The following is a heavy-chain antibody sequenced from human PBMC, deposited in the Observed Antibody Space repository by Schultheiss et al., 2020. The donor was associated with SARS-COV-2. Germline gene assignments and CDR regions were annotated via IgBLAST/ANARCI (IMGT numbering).Heavy chain of an antibody. D-gene: IGHD6-13*01. CDR2: ISYDGSNK. V-gene: IGHV3-30*07. CDR3: AREQQLVPIDY. Sequence: GGSLRLSCAASGFTFSSYAMHWVRQAPGKGLEWVAVISYDGSNKYYADSVKGRFTISRDNSKNTLYLQMNSLRAEDTAVYYCAREQQLVPIDYWGQGTLVTVSS. CDR1: GFTFSSYA. J-gene: IGHJ4*02.